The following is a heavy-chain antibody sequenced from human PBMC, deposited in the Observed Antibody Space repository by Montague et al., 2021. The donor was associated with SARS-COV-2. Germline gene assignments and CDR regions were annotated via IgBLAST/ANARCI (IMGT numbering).Heavy chain of an antibody. CDR1: GGSISSSSYY. CDR2: IYYSGST. J-gene: IGHJ5*02. CDR3: ARGPRITMIVVVITDIWFDP. Sequence: SETLSLTCTVSGGSISSSSYYWGWIRQPPGKGLEWIRYIYYSGSTNYNPSLKSRVTISVDTSKNQFSLKLSSVTAADTAVYYCARGPRITMIVVVITDIWFDPWGQGTLVTVSS. V-gene: IGHV4-61*05. D-gene: IGHD3-22*01.